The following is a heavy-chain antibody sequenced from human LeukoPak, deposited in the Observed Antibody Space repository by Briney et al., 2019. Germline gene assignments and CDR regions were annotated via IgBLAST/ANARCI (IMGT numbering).Heavy chain of an antibody. Sequence: GGSLRLSCAASGFTFSSYWMSWVRQAPGKGLEWVANVKQDGSEKYYVDSVKGRFTISRDNAKNSLYLQMNSLRAEDTAVYYCARDPSRGYNYGYGDYWGQGTLVIVSS. CDR1: GFTFSSYW. CDR3: ARDPSRGYNYGYGDY. V-gene: IGHV3-7*01. CDR2: VKQDGSEK. D-gene: IGHD5-18*01. J-gene: IGHJ4*02.